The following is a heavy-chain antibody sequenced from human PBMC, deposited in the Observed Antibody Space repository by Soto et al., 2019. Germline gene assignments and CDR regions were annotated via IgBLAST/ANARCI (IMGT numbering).Heavy chain of an antibody. CDR3: ARLIGNSWLDS. J-gene: IGHJ5*01. Sequence: GGSLRLSCLASGFTFSRYWMHWVRQAPGKGLVWVSRINTDKSTLTYADSVEGRFTISRDNANNQVSLQLNSVTPDDTAVYYCARLIGNSWLDSWGQGTLVTVSS. CDR2: INTDKSTL. V-gene: IGHV3-74*03. CDR1: GFTFSRYW. D-gene: IGHD2-8*01.